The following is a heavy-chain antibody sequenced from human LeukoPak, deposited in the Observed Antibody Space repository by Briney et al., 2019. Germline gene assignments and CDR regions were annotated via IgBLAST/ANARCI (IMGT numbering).Heavy chain of an antibody. CDR3: AKDRLYYDILTGSDAFDI. V-gene: IGHV3-23*01. CDR1: GFTFSSYA. Sequence: GGSLRLSCAASGFTFSSYAMSWVRQAPGKGLEWVSAISGSGGSTYYADSVKGRFTISRDNSKNTLYLQMNSLRAEDTAVYYCAKDRLYYDILTGSDAFDIWGQGTMVTVSS. D-gene: IGHD3-9*01. J-gene: IGHJ3*02. CDR2: ISGSGGST.